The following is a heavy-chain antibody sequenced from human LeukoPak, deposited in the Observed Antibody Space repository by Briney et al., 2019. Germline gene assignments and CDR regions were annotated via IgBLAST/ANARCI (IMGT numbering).Heavy chain of an antibody. Sequence: GGSLRLSCAASGFTFSSYWMHWVRQAPGKGLVWVSRIYTDGRTTTYADSVKGRFTISRHNAKNSLYLQMNSLRAEDTAVYYCARVPAGVIGMKDAFDIWGQGTMVTVSS. J-gene: IGHJ3*02. CDR2: IYTDGRTT. D-gene: IGHD3-16*02. V-gene: IGHV3-74*01. CDR1: GFTFSSYW. CDR3: ARVPAGVIGMKDAFDI.